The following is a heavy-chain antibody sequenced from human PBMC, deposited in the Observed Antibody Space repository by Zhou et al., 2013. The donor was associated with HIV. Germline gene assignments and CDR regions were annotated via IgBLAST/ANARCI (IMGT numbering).Heavy chain of an antibody. J-gene: IGHJ4*02. CDR2: INPNSGGT. CDR3: ARSAARPRLDY. V-gene: IGHV1-2*04. D-gene: IGHD6-6*01. CDR1: GYTFTSYY. Sequence: QVQLVQSGAEVKQPGASVKLSCKASGYTFTSYYMHWVRQAPAQGLEWMGWINPNSGGTNYAQKFQGWVTMTRDTSISTAYMELSRLRSDRHGRVLTCARSAARPRLDYWGQGTLV.